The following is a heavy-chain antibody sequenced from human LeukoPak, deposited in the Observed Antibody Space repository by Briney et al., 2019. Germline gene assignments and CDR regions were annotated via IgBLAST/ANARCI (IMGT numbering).Heavy chain of an antibody. CDR3: ARVYCTNTICFLLGDY. CDR1: GGTFSSYA. V-gene: IGHV1-69*13. J-gene: IGHJ4*02. Sequence: SVKVSCKASGGTFSSYAISWVRQAPGQGLEWMGGIIPIFGTANYAQKFQGRVTITADESTSTAYMELSSLRSEDTAVYYCARVYCTNTICFLLGDYWGQGTPVTVSS. D-gene: IGHD2-2*01. CDR2: IIPIFGTA.